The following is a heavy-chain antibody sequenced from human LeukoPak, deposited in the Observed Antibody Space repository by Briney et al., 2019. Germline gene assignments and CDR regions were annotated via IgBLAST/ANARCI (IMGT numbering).Heavy chain of an antibody. J-gene: IGHJ4*02. D-gene: IGHD6-13*01. CDR3: AKGLQLEQLDPFDY. Sequence: GGSLRLSCAASGFTFSSYVMSWVRQAPGKGLEWVSGISGSGGYAYYADSMKGRFTISRDSSKNSLYLQMNSLRAEDTAVYYCAKGLQLEQLDPFDYWGQGTLVTVSS. CDR1: GFTFSSYV. V-gene: IGHV3-23*01. CDR2: ISGSGGYA.